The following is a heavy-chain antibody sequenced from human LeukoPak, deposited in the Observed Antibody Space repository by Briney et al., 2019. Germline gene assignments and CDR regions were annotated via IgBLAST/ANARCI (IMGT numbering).Heavy chain of an antibody. CDR3: AKRSPEPSDSSSGWYLDYYYYMDV. D-gene: IGHD6-19*01. Sequence: PGGSLRLSCAASGFTFSSYGMHWVRQAPGKGLEWVAFIRYDGSNKYYADSVKGRFTISRDNSKNTLYLQMNSLRAEDTAVYYCAKRSPEPSDSSSGWYLDYYYYMDVWGKGTTVTVSS. CDR2: IRYDGSNK. J-gene: IGHJ6*03. CDR1: GFTFSSYG. V-gene: IGHV3-30*02.